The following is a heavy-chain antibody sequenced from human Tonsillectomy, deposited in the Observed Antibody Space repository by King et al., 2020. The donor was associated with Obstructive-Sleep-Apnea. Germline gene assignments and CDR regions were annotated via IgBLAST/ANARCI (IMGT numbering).Heavy chain of an antibody. J-gene: IGHJ4*02. Sequence: VQLVESGGGLVRPGGSLRLSCAASGFTFNNYAMSWVRQAPGKGLDWVSSMSGSGTFINYADSVKGRFTISRDNSKKTVYLQMNSLRAEDTAVYYCATERFLEYLLGGYFDNWDQGTLVTVSS. CDR1: GFTFNNYA. CDR3: ATERFLEYLLGGYFDN. D-gene: IGHD3-3*01. V-gene: IGHV3-23*04. CDR2: MSGSGTFI.